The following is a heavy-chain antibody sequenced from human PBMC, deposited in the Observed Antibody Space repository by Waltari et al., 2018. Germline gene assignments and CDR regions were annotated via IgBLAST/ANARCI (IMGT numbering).Heavy chain of an antibody. CDR3: ARDVGARPGGVYYYYMDV. CDR1: GGSISSGSYY. J-gene: IGHJ6*03. Sequence: QVQLQESGPGLVKPSQTLSLTCTVSGGSISSGSYYWSWIRQPAGKGLEWIGRIYTSGSTNYNPSLKSRVTISVDTSKNQFSLKLSSVTAADTAVYYCARDVGARPGGVYYYYMDVWGKGTTVTVSS. CDR2: IYTSGST. V-gene: IGHV4-61*02. D-gene: IGHD1-26*01.